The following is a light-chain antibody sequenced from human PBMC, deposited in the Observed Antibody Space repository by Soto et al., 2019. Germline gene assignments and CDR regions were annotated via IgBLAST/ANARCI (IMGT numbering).Light chain of an antibody. CDR1: QSISSY. Sequence: DIQMTQSPSSLSASVGDRVTITCRASQSISSYLNWYQQKPGKAPTLLIYAASSLQSGVPSRFSGSGSGTDFTLTISSLQPEDFATYYCQQIYSTPLTFGPGTKVDIK. CDR2: AAS. CDR3: QQIYSTPLT. J-gene: IGKJ3*01. V-gene: IGKV1-39*01.